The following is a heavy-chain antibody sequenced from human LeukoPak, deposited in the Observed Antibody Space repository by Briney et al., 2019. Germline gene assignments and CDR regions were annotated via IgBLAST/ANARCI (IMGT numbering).Heavy chain of an antibody. Sequence: GGSLRLSCAASGFTFSNAWMSWVRQAPGKGLEWVGRIKSKTDGGTTGYAAPVKGRFTISRDDSKNTLYLQMNSLKTEDTAVYYCTTGRRGVPFDYWGQGTLVTVSS. D-gene: IGHD1-1*01. CDR3: TTGRRGVPFDY. CDR1: GFTFSNAW. CDR2: IKSKTDGGTT. V-gene: IGHV3-15*01. J-gene: IGHJ4*02.